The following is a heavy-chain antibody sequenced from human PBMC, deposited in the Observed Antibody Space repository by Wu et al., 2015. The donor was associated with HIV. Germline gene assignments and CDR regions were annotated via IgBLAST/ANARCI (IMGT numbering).Heavy chain of an antibody. V-gene: IGHV1-8*01. CDR3: FVYFRYQLPDTNDTFDV. CDR1: GYTFTSYD. Sequence: QVQLVQSGAEVKKPGSSVKVSCKASGYTFTSYDINWVRQATGQGLEWMGWMNPRSGNTGYAQKFQGRVTMTRDTSISTANMELSSLRSDDTAVYYCFVYFRYQLPDTNDTFDVWAKDNGHRLF. D-gene: IGHD2-2*01. CDR2: MNPRSGNT. J-gene: IGHJ3*01.